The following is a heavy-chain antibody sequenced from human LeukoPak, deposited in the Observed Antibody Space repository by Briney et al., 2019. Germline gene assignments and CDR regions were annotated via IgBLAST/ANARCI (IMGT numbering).Heavy chain of an antibody. CDR3: ARDGAYSSSWGVFDY. CDR1: GFTFSSYA. V-gene: IGHV3-48*04. Sequence: GGSLRLSCAASGFTFSSYAMSWVRQAPGKGLEWVSYISSSGSTIYYADSVKGRFTISRDNAKNSLYLQMNSLRAEDTAVYYCARDGAYSSSWGVFDYWGQGTLVTVSS. J-gene: IGHJ4*02. CDR2: ISSSGSTI. D-gene: IGHD6-13*01.